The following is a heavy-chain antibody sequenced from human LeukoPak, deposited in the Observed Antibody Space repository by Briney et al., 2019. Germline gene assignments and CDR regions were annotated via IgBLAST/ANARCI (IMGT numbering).Heavy chain of an antibody. V-gene: IGHV4-59*01. CDR1: GGSISSYY. Sequence: SETLSLTCTVSGGSISSYYWSWIRQPPGKGLEWSGYIYYSGSTNYNPSLKSRVTISVDTSKSQFSLKLSSVTAADTAVYYCARAIYSYGLYYMDVWGKGTTVTVSS. J-gene: IGHJ6*03. D-gene: IGHD5-18*01. CDR3: ARAIYSYGLYYMDV. CDR2: IYYSGST.